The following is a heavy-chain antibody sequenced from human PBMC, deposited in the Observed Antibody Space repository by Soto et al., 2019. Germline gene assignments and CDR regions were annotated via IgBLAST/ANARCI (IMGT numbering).Heavy chain of an antibody. CDR2: INQDGSRQ. Sequence: EVQLVESGGGLVQPGGSLRLSCVGTGFTFSNSWMSWVRQAPAKGLEWVANINQDGSRQIYVDSVKGRFTISRYNAMISLYLQVKSVRVEDWAVYYCAKWGRGAWRGQGTLVTVSS. V-gene: IGHV3-7*01. CDR3: AKWGRGAW. CDR1: GFTFSNSW. J-gene: IGHJ4*02. D-gene: IGHD3-16*01.